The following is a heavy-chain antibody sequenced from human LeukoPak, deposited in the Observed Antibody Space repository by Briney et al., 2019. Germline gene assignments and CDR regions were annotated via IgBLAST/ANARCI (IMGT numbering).Heavy chain of an antibody. D-gene: IGHD6-19*01. CDR2: IYYSGST. V-gene: IGHV4-59*01. Sequence: ETLSLTCTVSGGSISSYYWSWIRQPPGKGLEWIGYIYYSGSTNYNPSLKSRVTISVDTSKNQFSLKLSSVTAADTAVYYCAREYIAVAGTFWSDPWGQGTLVTVSS. J-gene: IGHJ5*02. CDR1: GGSISSYY. CDR3: AREYIAVAGTFWSDP.